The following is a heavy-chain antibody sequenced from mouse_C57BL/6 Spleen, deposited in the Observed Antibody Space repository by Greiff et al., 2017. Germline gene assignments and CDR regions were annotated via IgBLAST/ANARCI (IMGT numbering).Heavy chain of an antibody. CDR3: ARRDYGSSWYFDY. CDR1: GYTFTDYN. Sequence: EVKLVESGPELVKPGASVKIPCKASGYTFTDYNMDWVKQSHGKSLEWIGDINPNNGGTIYNQKFKGKATLTVDKSSSTAYMELRSLTSEDTAVYYCARRDYGSSWYFDYWGQGTTLTVSS. J-gene: IGHJ2*01. D-gene: IGHD1-1*01. CDR2: INPNNGGT. V-gene: IGHV1-18*01.